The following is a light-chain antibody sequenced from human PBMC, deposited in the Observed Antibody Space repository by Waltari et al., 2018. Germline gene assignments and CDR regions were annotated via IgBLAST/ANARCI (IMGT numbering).Light chain of an antibody. Sequence: DIVMTQSHATLSLPPGESATLSCRASQSVRSTLAWFQQKPGQPPRLLIYGTSTRATGIAARFSGSGSGTEFSLTISSLQPEDFATYYCQQYDHWPWTFGQGTRVEAK. J-gene: IGKJ1*01. CDR2: GTS. CDR3: QQYDHWPWT. CDR1: QSVRST. V-gene: IGKV3D-15*01.